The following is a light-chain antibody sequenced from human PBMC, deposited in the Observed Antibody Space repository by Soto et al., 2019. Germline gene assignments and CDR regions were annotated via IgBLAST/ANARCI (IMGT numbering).Light chain of an antibody. J-gene: IGKJ5*01. CDR3: QQRSNWPVT. V-gene: IGKV3-11*01. CDR2: NAS. Sequence: EIVLTQSPGTLSLSPGERATLSCRASQSVSNNYLAWYQQKPGQPPRLLIYNASNRASGIPARFSGSGSGTDFTLTIGSLEPEDFAVYYCQQRSNWPVTFGQGTRLEIK. CDR1: QSVSNNY.